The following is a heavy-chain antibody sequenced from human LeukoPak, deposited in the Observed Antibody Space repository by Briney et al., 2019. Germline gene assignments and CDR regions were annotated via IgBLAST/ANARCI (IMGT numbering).Heavy chain of an antibody. CDR2: IIPIFGTA. CDR1: GGTFSSYA. V-gene: IGHV1-69*06. D-gene: IGHD5-18*01. CDR3: ARELYSYGLLDYFDY. Sequence: SVKVSCKASGGTFSSYAISWVRQAPGQGLEWMGGIIPIFGTANYAQKFQGRVTITADKSTSTANMELSSLRSEDTAVYYCARELYSYGLLDYFDYWGQGTLVTVSS. J-gene: IGHJ4*02.